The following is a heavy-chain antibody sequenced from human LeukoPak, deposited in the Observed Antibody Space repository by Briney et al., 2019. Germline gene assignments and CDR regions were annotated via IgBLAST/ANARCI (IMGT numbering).Heavy chain of an antibody. J-gene: IGHJ4*02. CDR3: AKGRGLIIPLDY. CDR2: ISSSSSSI. Sequence: PGGSLRLSCAASGFTFRTYTMNWVRQAPGKGLEWVSCISSSSSSIYYADSVKGRFTISRDNSKNTLYLQMNSLRAEDTAVYYCAKGRGLIIPLDYWGQGTLVTVSS. CDR1: GFTFRTYT. D-gene: IGHD3-10*01. V-gene: IGHV3-21*04.